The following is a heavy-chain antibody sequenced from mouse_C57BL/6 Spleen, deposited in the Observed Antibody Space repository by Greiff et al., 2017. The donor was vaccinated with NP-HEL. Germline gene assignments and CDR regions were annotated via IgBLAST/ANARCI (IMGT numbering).Heavy chain of an antibody. Sequence: VKVVASEGGLVQPGSSMKLSCTASGFTFSDYYMAWVRQVPEKGLEWVANINYDGSSTYYLDSLKSRFIISRDNAKNILYLQMSSLKSEDTATYYCARDRDYGSLDYWGQGTTLTVSS. V-gene: IGHV5-16*01. D-gene: IGHD1-1*01. CDR2: INYDGSST. CDR3: ARDRDYGSLDY. CDR1: GFTFSDYY. J-gene: IGHJ2*01.